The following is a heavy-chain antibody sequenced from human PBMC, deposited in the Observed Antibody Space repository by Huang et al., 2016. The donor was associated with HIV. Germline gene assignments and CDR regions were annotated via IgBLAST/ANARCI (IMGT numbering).Heavy chain of an antibody. J-gene: IGHJ6*03. CDR1: GFSLTTIGAG. CDR3: AHIGRLGDYYMDV. V-gene: IGHV2-5*02. D-gene: IGHD3-16*01. CDR2: IYWEDDK. Sequence: QITLKESGPALLRPTQTLTLTCTFSGFSLTTIGAGVGWIRQPPGKPLEWLVLIYWEDDKRFSPSLKTRIRVTKDTSKNQVVFTMNNVGPTDTGTYYCAHIGRLGDYYMDVWGNGTAVTVSS.